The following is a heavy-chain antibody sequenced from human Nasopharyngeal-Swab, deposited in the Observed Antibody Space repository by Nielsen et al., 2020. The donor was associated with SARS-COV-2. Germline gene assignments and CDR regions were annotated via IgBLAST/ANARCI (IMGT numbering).Heavy chain of an antibody. V-gene: IGHV3-33*01. D-gene: IGHD1-26*01. Sequence: GESLKISCAASGFTFSSYGMHWVRQAPGKGLEWVAVIWYDGSNKYYADSVKGRFTISRDNSKNTLYLQMNSLRAEDTAVYYCARDRGTYSRSYYYYYYGMDVWGQGTTVTVSS. CDR3: ARDRGTYSRSYYYYYYGMDV. CDR1: GFTFSSYG. CDR2: IWYDGSNK. J-gene: IGHJ6*02.